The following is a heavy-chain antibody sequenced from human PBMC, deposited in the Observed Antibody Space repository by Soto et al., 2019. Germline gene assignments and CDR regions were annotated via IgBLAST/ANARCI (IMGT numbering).Heavy chain of an antibody. D-gene: IGHD6-13*01. Sequence: PGESLKISCKGSGYSFTSYWIGWVRQMPGKGLEWMGIIYPGDSDTRYSPSFQGQVTISADKSISTAYLQWSSLKASDTAMYYCAIKSGSSSWPPDAFDIWGQGTMVTVSS. CDR1: GYSFTSYW. CDR2: IYPGDSDT. CDR3: AIKSGSSSWPPDAFDI. V-gene: IGHV5-51*01. J-gene: IGHJ3*02.